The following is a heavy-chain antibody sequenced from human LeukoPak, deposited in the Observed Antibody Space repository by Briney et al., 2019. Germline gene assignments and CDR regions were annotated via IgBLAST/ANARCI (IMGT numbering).Heavy chain of an antibody. J-gene: IGHJ4*02. CDR2: IGGSGGNT. Sequence: GGSLRLSCAASGFTFSNYAMTWVRQAPGKGLEWVSTIGGSGGNTYYADSVKGRFTISRDNSKDTLYLQMNSLRAEDTAVYYCARDRYGSGSYHFDYWGQGTLVTVSS. CDR3: ARDRYGSGSYHFDY. D-gene: IGHD3-10*01. CDR1: GFTFSNYA. V-gene: IGHV3-23*01.